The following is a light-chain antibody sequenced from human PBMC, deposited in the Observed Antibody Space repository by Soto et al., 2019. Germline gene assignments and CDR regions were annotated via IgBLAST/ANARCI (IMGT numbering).Light chain of an antibody. Sequence: QSALTQPASVSGSPGQSITISCTGTSSEVERYNLVSWYQQHPGKAPKVMIYEVSKRPSGVPNRFSGSKSGYTASLTISGLQAEDGADYYCCSYAGSSTYVFGTGTKVTVL. J-gene: IGLJ1*01. CDR2: EVS. V-gene: IGLV2-23*02. CDR1: SSEVERYNL. CDR3: CSYAGSSTYV.